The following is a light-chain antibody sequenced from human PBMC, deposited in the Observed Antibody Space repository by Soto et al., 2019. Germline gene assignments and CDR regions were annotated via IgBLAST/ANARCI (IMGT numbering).Light chain of an antibody. Sequence: ESVLTQSPGTLSLYPGERATLSCRASQSVSSSYLAWYQQKPGQAPRLLIYGASSRATGIPDRFSGSGSGTDFTLTISRLEPEDFAVYYCQQYGSSPWTFGQGTKVDIK. CDR3: QQYGSSPWT. V-gene: IGKV3-20*01. CDR2: GAS. J-gene: IGKJ1*01. CDR1: QSVSSSY.